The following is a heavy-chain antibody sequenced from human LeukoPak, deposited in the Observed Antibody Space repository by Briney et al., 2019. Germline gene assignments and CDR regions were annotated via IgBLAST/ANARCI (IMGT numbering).Heavy chain of an antibody. CDR2: IIPMFGTA. J-gene: IGHJ4*02. V-gene: IGHV1-69*05. CDR3: ARVAVGDSSSWYFTRNFDY. CDR1: GGTFRSYA. Sequence: ASVKVSCKASGGTFRSYAISWVRQAPGQGLEWMGGIIPMFGTAKYAQKFQDRVTITTDESTSTAYMELSSLRSEDTAVYYCARVAVGDSSSWYFTRNFDYWGQGTLVTVSS. D-gene: IGHD6-13*01.